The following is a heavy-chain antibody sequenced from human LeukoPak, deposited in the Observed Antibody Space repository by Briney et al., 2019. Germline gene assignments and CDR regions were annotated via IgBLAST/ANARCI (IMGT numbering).Heavy chain of an antibody. D-gene: IGHD3-10*01. CDR2: INPNSGGT. V-gene: IGHV1-2*02. CDR3: ARANGSGSYYPFDY. J-gene: IGHJ4*02. Sequence: ASVKVFCKASGYTFTVYYMHWVRQAPGQGLEWMGWINPNSGGTNYAQKFQGRVTMTRDTSISTAYMELSRLRSDDTAVYYCARANGSGSYYPFDYWGQGTLVTVSS. CDR1: GYTFTVYY.